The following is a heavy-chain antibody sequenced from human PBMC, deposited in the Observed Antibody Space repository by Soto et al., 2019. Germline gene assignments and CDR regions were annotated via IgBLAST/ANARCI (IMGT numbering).Heavy chain of an antibody. V-gene: IGHV4-59*01. CDR2: FYHSGSF. Sequence: TFPVSVCSITSYYWTWIRQPPGKGLEWIGYFYHSGSFNYNPSLKSRVAISVDTSKSQFSLKLSSVTSADTAVYYCARGGPTVIDYWGQGTLVTVSS. CDR3: ARGGPTVIDY. J-gene: IGHJ4*02. CDR1: VCSITSYY. D-gene: IGHD4-4*01.